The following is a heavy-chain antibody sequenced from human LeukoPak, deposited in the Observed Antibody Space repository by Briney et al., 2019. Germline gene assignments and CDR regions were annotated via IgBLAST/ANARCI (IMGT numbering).Heavy chain of an antibody. D-gene: IGHD3-10*01. J-gene: IGHJ6*03. Sequence: SETLSLTCTVSGGSISSYYWSWIRQPPGKGLEWIGYIYYSGSTNYNPSLKSRVTMSVDTSKNQFSLKVTSVTAADTAVYYCASSYYYGSGTFMDVWGKGTTVTISS. CDR2: IYYSGST. CDR3: ASSYYYGSGTFMDV. V-gene: IGHV4-59*12. CDR1: GGSISSYY.